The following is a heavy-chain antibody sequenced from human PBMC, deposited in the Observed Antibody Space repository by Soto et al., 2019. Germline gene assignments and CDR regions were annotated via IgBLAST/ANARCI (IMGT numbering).Heavy chain of an antibody. J-gene: IGHJ6*02. D-gene: IGHD3-22*01. CDR3: ARRSGYNFYYKYYGMDV. Sequence: QLQLQESGPGLVKPSETLSLTCTVSGDSISSSNYYWVWIRQPPGKGLEWIGSIYYSGSTYYNPSVKSRVTISVDTSKNQFSLKLSSVTAADTAVYYCARRSGYNFYYKYYGMDVWGQGTTVTVSS. CDR2: IYYSGST. CDR1: GDSISSSNYY. V-gene: IGHV4-39*01.